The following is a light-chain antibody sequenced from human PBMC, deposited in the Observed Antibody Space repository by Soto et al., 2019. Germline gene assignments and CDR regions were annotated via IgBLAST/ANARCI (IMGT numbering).Light chain of an antibody. CDR2: GAF. Sequence: EIVMTQSPVTLSVSPGERATLSCRASQSVSSNLAWYQQKPGQAPSLLIYGAFTRATGVPARFSGTGSGTDFTLTISGLEPEDFALYFCHQRNTFGQGTRLEI. V-gene: IGKV3-15*01. J-gene: IGKJ5*01. CDR3: HQRNT. CDR1: QSVSSN.